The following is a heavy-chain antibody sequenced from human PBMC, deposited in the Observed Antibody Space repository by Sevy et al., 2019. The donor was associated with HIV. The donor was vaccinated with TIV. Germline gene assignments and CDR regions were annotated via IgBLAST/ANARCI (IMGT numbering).Heavy chain of an antibody. CDR2: IIPIFGTA. D-gene: IGHD3-10*01. J-gene: IGHJ4*02. Sequence: ASVKVSCKASGGTFSSYAISWVRQAPGQGLEWMGGIIPIFGTANYAQKFQGRVTITADESTSTAYMELSSLRSEDTAVYYCARDVRPYYYGSGSYYQIDYWGQGTLVTVSS. CDR1: GGTFSSYA. CDR3: ARDVRPYYYGSGSYYQIDY. V-gene: IGHV1-69*13.